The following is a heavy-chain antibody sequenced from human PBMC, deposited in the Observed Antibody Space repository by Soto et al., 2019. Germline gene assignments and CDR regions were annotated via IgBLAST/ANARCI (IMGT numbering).Heavy chain of an antibody. CDR2: INPNSGGT. CDR1: GYTFTGYY. CDR3: ARDYRVLTMVRGVLWAY. Sequence: ASVKVSCKASGYTFTGYYMHWVRQAPGQGLEWMGWINPNSGGTNYAQKFQGRVTMTRDTSISTAYMELSRLRSEDTAVYYCARDYRVLTMVRGVLWAYWGQGTLVTVTS. D-gene: IGHD3-10*01. V-gene: IGHV1-2*02. J-gene: IGHJ4*02.